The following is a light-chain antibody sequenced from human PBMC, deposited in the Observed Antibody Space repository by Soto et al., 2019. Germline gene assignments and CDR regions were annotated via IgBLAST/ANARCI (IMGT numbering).Light chain of an antibody. J-gene: IGKJ2*01. CDR2: AAS. V-gene: IGKV1-39*01. CDR1: QSISSY. Sequence: EIKVSQSPSSLSASIGDRVTITCRASQSISSYLNWYQQKPGKAPKLLIHAASSLESGVPSRFSGSGSGTDFTLTISSLQPEDSATYYCQQSYSIPVTFGQGTKVDI. CDR3: QQSYSIPVT.